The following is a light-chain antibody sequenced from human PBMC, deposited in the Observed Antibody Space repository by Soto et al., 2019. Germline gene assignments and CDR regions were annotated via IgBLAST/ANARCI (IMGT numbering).Light chain of an antibody. V-gene: IGKV1-5*03. CDR2: KAS. CDR3: QHYNSYSEA. J-gene: IGKJ1*01. CDR1: RSISDW. Sequence: DIHMTQSPASLSPSVGDRVTITCRASRSISDWLAWYQQKPGKAPKLLIYKASTLKSGVPSRFSGSGSGTEFTLTISSLQPDDFATYYCQHYNSYSEAFGQGTKVAIK.